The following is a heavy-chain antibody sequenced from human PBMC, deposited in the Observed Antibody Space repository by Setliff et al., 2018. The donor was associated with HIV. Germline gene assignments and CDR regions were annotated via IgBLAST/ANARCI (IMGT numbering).Heavy chain of an antibody. CDR2: PYYSGSS. Sequence: SETLSLTCTVSGGSITTSTFYWGWIRQPPGKGLEWIGDPYYSGSSHYNPSLKSRVTISVDTSRNQFSLRLSSVTAADTAVYYCARRPSPYYYYDSSGYSGGNVDYWGQGALVTVSS. J-gene: IGHJ4*02. CDR1: GGSITTSTFY. V-gene: IGHV4-39*01. D-gene: IGHD3-22*01. CDR3: ARRPSPYYYYDSSGYSGGNVDY.